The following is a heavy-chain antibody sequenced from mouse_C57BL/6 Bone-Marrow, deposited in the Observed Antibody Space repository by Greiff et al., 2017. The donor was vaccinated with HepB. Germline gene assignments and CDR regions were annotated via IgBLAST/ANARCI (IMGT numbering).Heavy chain of an antibody. CDR2: ISDGGSYT. CDR1: GFTFSSYA. CDR3: AREGWVDY. D-gene: IGHD1-1*02. J-gene: IGHJ2*01. Sequence: DVHLVESGGGLVKPGGSLKLSCAASGFTFSSYAMSWVRQTPEKRLEWVATISDGGSYTYYPDNVKGRFTISRDNAKNNLYLQMSHLKSEDTAMYYCAREGWVDYWGQGTTLTVSS. V-gene: IGHV5-4*01.